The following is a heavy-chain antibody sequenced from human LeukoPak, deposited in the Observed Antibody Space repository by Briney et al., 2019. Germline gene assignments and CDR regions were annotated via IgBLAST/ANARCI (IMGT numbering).Heavy chain of an antibody. V-gene: IGHV1-18*01. CDR1: GGTFSSYA. Sequence: VASVKVSCKTSGGTFSSYASSWVRQAPGQGLEWMGWISAYNGNTNYAQKLQGRVTMTTDTSTSTAYMELRSLRSDDTAVYYCAREGIAVAGTHYYYYMDVWGKGTTVTVSS. CDR3: AREGIAVAGTHYYYYMDV. J-gene: IGHJ6*03. D-gene: IGHD6-19*01. CDR2: ISAYNGNT.